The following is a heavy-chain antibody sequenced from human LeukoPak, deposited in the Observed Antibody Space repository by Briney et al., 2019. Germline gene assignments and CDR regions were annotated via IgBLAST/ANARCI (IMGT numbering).Heavy chain of an antibody. Sequence: SETLSLTCTVSGGSISSYYGSWIRQPPGKGLEWIGYIYTSGSTNYNPSLKSRVTISVDTSKNQFSLKLSSVTAADTAVYYCARLTLYSGSYWGPKNYYMDVWGKGTTVTVSS. V-gene: IGHV4-4*09. D-gene: IGHD1-26*01. CDR3: ARLTLYSGSYWGPKNYYMDV. J-gene: IGHJ6*03. CDR1: GGSISSYY. CDR2: IYTSGST.